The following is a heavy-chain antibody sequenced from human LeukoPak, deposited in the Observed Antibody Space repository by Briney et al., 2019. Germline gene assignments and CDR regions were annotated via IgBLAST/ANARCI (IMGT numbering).Heavy chain of an antibody. Sequence: GGSLRLSCAASGFTFSRYSMSWVRQAPGKGLEWVAYISSSSRTIYYADSGKGRFTISKDNAKNPFYLQMNSLRAQDTAVYHCARGIAARQIHSYYMDVWGKGTTVTVSS. V-gene: IGHV3-48*04. CDR1: GFTFSRYS. CDR3: ARGIAARQIHSYYMDV. J-gene: IGHJ6*03. D-gene: IGHD6-6*01. CDR2: ISSSSRTI.